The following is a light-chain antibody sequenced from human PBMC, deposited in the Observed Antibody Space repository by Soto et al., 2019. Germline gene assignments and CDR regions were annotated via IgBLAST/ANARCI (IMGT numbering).Light chain of an antibody. Sequence: EIVMTQSPATLSVSPGERATLSCRASQSVSSNLAWYQQKPGQAPRLLMYATSTRATGIPDRFSGSGSGTEFSLTISSLQSEDFADYYCQQYNNWPSFGQGTKVDIK. V-gene: IGKV3-15*01. CDR3: QQYNNWPS. CDR1: QSVSSN. CDR2: ATS. J-gene: IGKJ1*01.